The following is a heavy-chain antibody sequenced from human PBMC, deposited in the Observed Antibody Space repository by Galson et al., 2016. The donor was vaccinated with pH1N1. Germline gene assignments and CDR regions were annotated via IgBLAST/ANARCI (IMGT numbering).Heavy chain of an antibody. CDR2: IQEDGSER. Sequence: SLRLSCAASGFSFSTYWMNWVRQAPGKGLEWVANIQEDGSERFYVDSVRGRFTVSRDNADNVLYLQMNSLRPEDTAVYYCVREYCSGGACFPFFDFRGQGTLVTVSS. V-gene: IGHV3-7*01. J-gene: IGHJ4*02. CDR1: GFSFSTYW. CDR3: VREYCSGGACFPFFDF. D-gene: IGHD2-15*01.